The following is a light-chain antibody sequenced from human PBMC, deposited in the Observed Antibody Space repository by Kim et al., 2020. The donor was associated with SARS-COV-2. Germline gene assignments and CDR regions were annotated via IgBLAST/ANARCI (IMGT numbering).Light chain of an antibody. V-gene: IGLV2-14*03. CDR2: NVI. CDR3: SSYTTTRTLV. CDR1: SSDVGAYNY. J-gene: IGLJ3*02. Sequence: QSALTQPASVSGSPGQSITISCTGTSSDVGAYNYVAWFQQHPGKGPKLMIYNVIQRPSGVSNRFSGSKSGNTASLTISGLQAEDEADYYCSSYTTTRTLVFGGGTQLTVL.